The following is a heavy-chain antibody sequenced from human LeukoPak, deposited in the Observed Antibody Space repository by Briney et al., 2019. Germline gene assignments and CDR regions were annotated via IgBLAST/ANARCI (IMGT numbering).Heavy chain of an antibody. CDR3: ARASVEMATMEDDY. D-gene: IGHD5-24*01. J-gene: IGHJ4*02. CDR1: GGSISSGDYY. Sequence: PSETLSLTCTVSGGSISSGDYYWSWSRQPPGKGLEWIGYIYYSGSTYYNPSLKSRVTISVDTSKNQFSLKLSSVTAADTAVYYCARASVEMATMEDDYWGQGTLVTVSS. CDR2: IYYSGST. V-gene: IGHV4-30-4*01.